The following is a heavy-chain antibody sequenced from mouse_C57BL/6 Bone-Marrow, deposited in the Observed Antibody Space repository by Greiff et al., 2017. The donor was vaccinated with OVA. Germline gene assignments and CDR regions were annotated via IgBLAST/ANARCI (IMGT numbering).Heavy chain of an antibody. CDR2: IYPGDGDT. J-gene: IGHJ1*03. D-gene: IGHD1-1*02. CDR3: AEGGYYGYFDV. CDR1: GYAFSSSW. Sequence: VKLQESGPELVKPGASVKISCKASGYAFSSSWMNWVKQRPGKGLEWIGRIYPGDGDTNYNGKFKGKATLTADKSSSTAYMQLSSLTSEDSAVYFCAEGGYYGYFDVWGTGTTVTVSS. V-gene: IGHV1-82*01.